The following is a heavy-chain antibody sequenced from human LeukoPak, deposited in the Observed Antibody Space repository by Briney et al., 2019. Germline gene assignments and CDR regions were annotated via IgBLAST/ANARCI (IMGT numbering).Heavy chain of an antibody. CDR3: AGSWFYRDYFEY. CDR2: ISGSGGST. Sequence: GGSLRLSCAASGFTFSSYAMSWVRQAPGKGLEWVSAISGSGGSTYYADSVKGRFTISRDNSKNTLYLQMNSLRVEDTAVYYCAGSWFYRDYFEYWGQGTLVTVSS. CDR1: GFTFSSYA. D-gene: IGHD3-10*01. V-gene: IGHV3-23*01. J-gene: IGHJ4*02.